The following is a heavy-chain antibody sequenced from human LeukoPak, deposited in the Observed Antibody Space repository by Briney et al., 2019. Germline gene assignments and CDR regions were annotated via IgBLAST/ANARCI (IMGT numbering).Heavy chain of an antibody. CDR3: AKRESTAILDY. D-gene: IGHD5-18*01. CDR2: ISGRAGST. J-gene: IGHJ4*02. V-gene: IGHV3-23*01. Sequence: GGSLRLSCAASGFTFSTYAMTGVPQAPGKGLEWVSAISGRAGSTHYADSVKGRFTISRDNSKNTLYLQMNSLRAEDTAVYYCAKRESTAILDYWGQGTLVTVSS. CDR1: GFTFSTYA.